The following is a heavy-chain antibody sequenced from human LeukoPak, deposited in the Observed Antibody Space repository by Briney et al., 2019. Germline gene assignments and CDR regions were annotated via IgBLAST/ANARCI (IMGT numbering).Heavy chain of an antibody. CDR2: IYTSGST. D-gene: IGHD2-15*01. CDR3: ARRRDIVVVVAATAIDY. V-gene: IGHV4-61*02. CDR1: GGSISSGSYY. Sequence: PSETLSLTCTVSGGSISSGSYYWSWIRQPAGKGLEWIGRIYTSGSTNYNPSLKSRVTISVDTSKNQFSLKLSSVTAADTAVYYCARRRDIVVVVAATAIDYWGQGTLVTVSS. J-gene: IGHJ4*02.